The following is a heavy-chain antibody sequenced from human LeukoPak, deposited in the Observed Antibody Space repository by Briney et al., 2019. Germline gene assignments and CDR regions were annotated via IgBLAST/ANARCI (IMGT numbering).Heavy chain of an antibody. CDR3: ARDGAYYGSGNSY. V-gene: IGHV3-21*01. Sequence: GGSLRLSCAASGFTFSSYSMNWVRQAPGKGLEWVSSISSSSSYIYYADSVEGRFTISRDNAKNSLYLQMNSLRAEDTAVYYCARDGAYYGSGNSYWGQGTLVTVSS. D-gene: IGHD3-10*01. CDR1: GFTFSSYS. CDR2: ISSSSSYI. J-gene: IGHJ4*02.